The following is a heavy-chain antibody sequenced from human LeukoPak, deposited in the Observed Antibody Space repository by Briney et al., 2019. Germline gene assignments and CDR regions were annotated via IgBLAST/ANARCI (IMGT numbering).Heavy chain of an antibody. CDR2: ISYDGSNK. V-gene: IGHV3-30-3*01. J-gene: IGHJ6*02. CDR1: GFTFSSYA. CDR3: AREVHHPCYYYYGMDV. Sequence: GGSLRLSCAASGFTFSSYAMHWVRQAPGKGLEWVAVISYDGSNKYYADSVKGRLTISRDNSKNTLYLQMNSLRAEDTAVYYCAREVHHPCYYYYGMDVWGQGTTVTVSS.